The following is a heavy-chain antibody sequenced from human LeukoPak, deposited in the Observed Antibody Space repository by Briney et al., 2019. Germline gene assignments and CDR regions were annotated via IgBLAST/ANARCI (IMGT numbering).Heavy chain of an antibody. J-gene: IGHJ3*02. CDR1: GYTFTSYA. Sequence: GASVKVSCKASGYTFTSYAMNWVRQAPGQGLEWVGWMDTNTGNPTYAQGFTGRFVFSLDTSVSTAYLQISSLKAEDTAVYYCATQSRYYYDSSGYPEEFNDAFDIWGQGTMVTVSS. CDR3: ATQSRYYYDSSGYPEEFNDAFDI. CDR2: MDTNTGNP. V-gene: IGHV7-4-1*02. D-gene: IGHD3-22*01.